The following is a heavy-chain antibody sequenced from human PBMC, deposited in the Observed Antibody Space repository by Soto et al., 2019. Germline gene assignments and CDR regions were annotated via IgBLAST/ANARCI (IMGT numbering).Heavy chain of an antibody. CDR1: GGSISSGGYS. CDR2: IYHSGST. CDR3: PRAPGP. Sequence: PSETLSLTCAVSGGSISSGGYSWSWIRQPPGKGLEWIGYIYHSGSTYYNPSLKSRVTISVDRSKNQFSLKLSSVTAADTAVYYCPRAPGPGGQEPLATSSS. J-gene: IGHJ4*02. V-gene: IGHV4-30-2*01.